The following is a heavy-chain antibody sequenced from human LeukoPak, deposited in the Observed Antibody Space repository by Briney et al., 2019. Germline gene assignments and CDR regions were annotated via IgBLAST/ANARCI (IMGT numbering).Heavy chain of an antibody. CDR2: INPDNGGT. CDR3: ARESPDIVVVVTAALRRSWFDP. J-gene: IGHJ5*02. CDR1: RYTFTGYY. V-gene: IGHV1-2*02. Sequence: GASVRVSCKASRYTFTGYYIHWVRQAPGQGPEWMGGINPDNGGTNYAQKFQGRVTMTRDTSINTAYMEVSRLKSDDTAVYYCARESPDIVVVVTAALRRSWFDPWGQGTLVTVSS. D-gene: IGHD2-15*01.